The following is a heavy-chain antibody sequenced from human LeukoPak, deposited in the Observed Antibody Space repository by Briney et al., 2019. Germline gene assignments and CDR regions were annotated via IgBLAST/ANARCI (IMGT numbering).Heavy chain of an antibody. V-gene: IGHV3-23*01. CDR1: GFTFGSYA. D-gene: IGHD3/OR15-3a*01. CDR3: ARLWPAASSSRFDY. J-gene: IGHJ4*02. CDR2: IGDTT. Sequence: PGGSLRLSCAASGFTFGSYAMSWVRQAPGKGLEWVSTIGDTTYYADSVKGRFTISRDDSKNTLYLEMKSLRAADTAVYYCARLWPAASSSRFDYWGQGTLVTVSS.